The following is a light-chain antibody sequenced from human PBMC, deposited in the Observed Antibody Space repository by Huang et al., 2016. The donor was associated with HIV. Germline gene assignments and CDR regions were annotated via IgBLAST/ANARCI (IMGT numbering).Light chain of an antibody. J-gene: IGKJ1*01. Sequence: AIQMTQSPASLSASVGDRVTITCRASQDIGNDLGWYQQRLGKAPQLLVSSASQLQSGVPSRFTGSGSATHFTLTISGLQPEDFATYYCLQDYVYPWTFGQGTKVEI. CDR3: LQDYVYPWT. CDR2: SAS. CDR1: QDIGND. V-gene: IGKV1-6*01.